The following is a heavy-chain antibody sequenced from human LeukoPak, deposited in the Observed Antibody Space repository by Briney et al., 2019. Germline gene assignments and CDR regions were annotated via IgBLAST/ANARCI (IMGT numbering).Heavy chain of an antibody. CDR3: ARDSLGGWAHWYFDL. J-gene: IGHJ2*01. Sequence: GGSLRLSCAASGFTFSSYSMNWVRQAPGKGLEWVSYISSSSSTIYYADSVKGRFTISRDNAKNSLYLQMNSLRAEDTAVYYCARDSLGGWAHWYFDLWGRDTLVTVSS. CDR2: ISSSSSTI. D-gene: IGHD6-19*01. CDR1: GFTFSSYS. V-gene: IGHV3-48*04.